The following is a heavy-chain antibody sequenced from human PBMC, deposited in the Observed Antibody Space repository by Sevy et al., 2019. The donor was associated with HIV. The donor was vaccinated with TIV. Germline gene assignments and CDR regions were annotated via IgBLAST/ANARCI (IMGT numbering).Heavy chain of an antibody. CDR1: GFTFTSSA. CDR3: APTSPYSGGDAFDI. J-gene: IGHJ3*02. V-gene: IGHV1-58*01. Sequence: ASVKVSCKASGFTFTSSAVQWVRQARGQRLEWIGWIVVGSGNTNYAQKFKERVTITRDMSTSTAYMELSSLRSEDTAVYYCAPTSPYSGGDAFDIWGQGTMVTVSS. CDR2: IVVGSGNT. D-gene: IGHD1-26*01.